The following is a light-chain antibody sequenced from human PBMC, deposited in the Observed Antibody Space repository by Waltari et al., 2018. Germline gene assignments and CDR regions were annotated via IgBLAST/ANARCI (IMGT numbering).Light chain of an antibody. V-gene: IGLV2-14*01. CDR1: SSDVGAYNF. J-gene: IGLJ3*02. Sequence: QSALTQPASVSGSPGQSITISCTGTSSDVGAYNFVSLYQQHPGKAPKLMIYDVSNRPSGVSNRFSGSKSGNTASLTISGLQAEDEADYYCSSYTSSSTLWVFGGGTKLTIL. CDR3: SSYTSSSTLWV. CDR2: DVS.